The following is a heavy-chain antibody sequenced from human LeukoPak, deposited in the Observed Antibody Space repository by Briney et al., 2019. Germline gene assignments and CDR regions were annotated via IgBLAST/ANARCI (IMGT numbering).Heavy chain of an antibody. Sequence: PGGSLRLSCAASGFTVSTTHMSWVRQAPGKGLEWVSAISGSGGTTYYADSVKGRFTISRDNAKNSLYLQMNSLRAEDTAVYYCARDRPATVVTRLDAFDIWGQGTMVTVSS. CDR3: ARDRPATVVTRLDAFDI. CDR1: GFTVSTTH. CDR2: ISGSGGTT. V-gene: IGHV3-11*04. J-gene: IGHJ3*02. D-gene: IGHD4-23*01.